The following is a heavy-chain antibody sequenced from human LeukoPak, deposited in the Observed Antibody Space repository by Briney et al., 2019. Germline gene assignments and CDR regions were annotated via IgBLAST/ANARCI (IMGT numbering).Heavy chain of an antibody. D-gene: IGHD3-10*01. CDR2: ISYDGSNK. Sequence: GGSLRLSCAASGFTFSSYAMHWVRQAPGKGLEWVAVISYDGSNKYYADSVKGRFTISRDNSKNTLYLQMNSLRAEDTAVYYCAKGPEGYYGSGSSLYYYYYYGMDVWGQGTTVTVSS. V-gene: IGHV3-30-3*01. CDR1: GFTFSSYA. CDR3: AKGPEGYYGSGSSLYYYYYYGMDV. J-gene: IGHJ6*02.